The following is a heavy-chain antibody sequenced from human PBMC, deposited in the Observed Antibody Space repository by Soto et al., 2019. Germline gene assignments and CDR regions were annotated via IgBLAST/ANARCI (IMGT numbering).Heavy chain of an antibody. V-gene: IGHV3-73*01. CDR1: GFTFSGSG. J-gene: IGHJ4*02. CDR3: TKPPYDY. Sequence: SPRLSCAASGFTFSGSGIHWVRQASGKGLEWVGRIRSKANSYVTEYAASVKGRFSISRDDSKNTAYLQMNSLKSEDTAVYYCTKPPYDYWGQGTLVTVSS. CDR2: IRSKANSYVT.